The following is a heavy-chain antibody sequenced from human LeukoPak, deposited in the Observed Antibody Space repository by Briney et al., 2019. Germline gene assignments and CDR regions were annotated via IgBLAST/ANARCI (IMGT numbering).Heavy chain of an antibody. CDR2: IYPGDSDT. D-gene: IGHD6-13*01. CDR3: ARLQLGYFDY. V-gene: IGHV5-51*01. Sequence: GESLKISCKGSGXGFTSYWSGWVRQMPGKGLEWMGIIYPGDSDTRYSPSFQGQVTISADKSITTAYLQWSSLKASDTAMYYCARLQLGYFDYWGQGTLVTVSS. J-gene: IGHJ4*02. CDR1: GXGFTSYW.